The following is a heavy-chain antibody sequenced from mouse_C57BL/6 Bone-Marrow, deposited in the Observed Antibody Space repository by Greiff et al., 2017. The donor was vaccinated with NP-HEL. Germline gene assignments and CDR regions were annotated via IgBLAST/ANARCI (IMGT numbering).Heavy chain of an antibody. CDR1: GYTFTSYW. J-gene: IGHJ2*01. D-gene: IGHD1-1*01. CDR3: ARYSSSPLYFDY. V-gene: IGHV1-50*01. Sequence: QVQLQQPGAELVKPGASVKLSCKASGYTFTSYWMQWVKQRPGQGLEWIGEIDPSDSYTNSNQKFKGKATLTVDTSSSTAYMQLSSLTSEDSAVYYCARYSSSPLYFDYWGQGTTLTVSS. CDR2: IDPSDSYT.